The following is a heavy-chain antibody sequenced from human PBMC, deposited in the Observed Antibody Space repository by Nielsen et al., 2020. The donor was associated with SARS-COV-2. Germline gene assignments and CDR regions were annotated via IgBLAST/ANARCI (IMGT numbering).Heavy chain of an antibody. CDR3: ARESVTGTDAFDI. V-gene: IGHV3-53*01. J-gene: IGHJ3*02. D-gene: IGHD6-19*01. CDR2: IYSGGST. Sequence: GESLKISCAASGFTVSSNHMSWVRQAPGKGLEWVSVIYSGGSTYYADSVKGRFTISRDNAENSLSLQMNSLRAEDTAVYYCARESVTGTDAFDIWGQGTVVTVSS. CDR1: GFTVSSNH.